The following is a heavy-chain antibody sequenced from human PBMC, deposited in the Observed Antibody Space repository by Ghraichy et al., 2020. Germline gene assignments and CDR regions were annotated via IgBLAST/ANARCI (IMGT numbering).Heavy chain of an antibody. V-gene: IGHV1-18*01. Sequence: ASVKVSCKASGYTFTSYGISWVRQAPGQGLEWMGWISAYNGNTNYAQKLQGRVTMTTDTSTSTAYMELRSLRSDDTAVYYCAREGEIIAVAGTYYYYGMDVWGQGTTVTVSS. CDR2: ISAYNGNT. CDR3: AREGEIIAVAGTYYYYGMDV. J-gene: IGHJ6*02. CDR1: GYTFTSYG. D-gene: IGHD6-19*01.